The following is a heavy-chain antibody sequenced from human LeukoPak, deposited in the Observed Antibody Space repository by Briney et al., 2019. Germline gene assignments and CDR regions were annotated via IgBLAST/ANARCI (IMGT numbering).Heavy chain of an antibody. J-gene: IGHJ4*02. CDR2: MWYDGSNK. CDR3: AKHNGVYGFDY. Sequence: GGSLRLSCAVSGFTFNNYDMHWVRQAPGKGLEWVAFMWYDGSNKHYADSVKGRFTISRDNSKNSLYLQMNSLRAEDTAVYYCAKHNGVYGFDYWGQGTLVTVSS. CDR1: GFTFNNYD. D-gene: IGHD5/OR15-5a*01. V-gene: IGHV3-30*02.